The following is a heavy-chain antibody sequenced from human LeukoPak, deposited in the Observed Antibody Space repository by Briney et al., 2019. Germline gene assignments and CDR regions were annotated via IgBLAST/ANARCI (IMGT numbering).Heavy chain of an antibody. CDR3: SRGGLYRYSGTSGDY. J-gene: IGHJ4*02. CDR2: INQHGSET. D-gene: IGHD1-26*01. Sequence: GGSLRLSCEVSGFSFSSYWMTWVRQAPGRGLEWVANINQHGSETYYVDSVKGRFIISRDNAKNSLFLQMDSVTGEDTAVYYCSRGGLYRYSGTSGDYWGQGTLVTVSS. CDR1: GFSFSSYW. V-gene: IGHV3-7*01.